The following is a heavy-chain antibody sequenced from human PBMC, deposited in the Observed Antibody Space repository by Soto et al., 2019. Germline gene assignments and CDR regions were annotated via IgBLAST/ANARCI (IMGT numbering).Heavy chain of an antibody. D-gene: IGHD2-15*01. Sequence: PGGSLRLSCAASGFTFSSYDMHWVRQATGKGLEWVSAIGTAGDTYYPGSVKGRFTISRENAKNSLYLQMNSLRAGDTAVYYCARASDLDCSGGSCYRVAFDIWGRGTMVTVSS. CDR2: IGTAGDT. CDR1: GFTFSSYD. CDR3: ARASDLDCSGGSCYRVAFDI. J-gene: IGHJ3*02. V-gene: IGHV3-13*01.